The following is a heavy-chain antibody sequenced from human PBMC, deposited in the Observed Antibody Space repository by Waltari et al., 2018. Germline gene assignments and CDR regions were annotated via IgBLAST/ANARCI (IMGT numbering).Heavy chain of an antibody. V-gene: IGHV3-7*01. Sequence: EVQLVESGGGLVQPGGSLRLSCAASGFTFSSYWMSWVRQAPGKGLEWVANIKQDGSEKYYVDSVKGRFTISRDNAKNPLYLQMNSLRAEDTAVYYCARAIAYCGGDCYSWDYWGQGTLVTVSS. J-gene: IGHJ4*02. CDR3: ARAIAYCGGDCYSWDY. CDR2: IKQDGSEK. CDR1: GFTFSSYW. D-gene: IGHD2-21*01.